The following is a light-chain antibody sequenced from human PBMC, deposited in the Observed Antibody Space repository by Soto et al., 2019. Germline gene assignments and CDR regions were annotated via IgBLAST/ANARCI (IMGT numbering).Light chain of an antibody. V-gene: IGLV2-8*01. CDR2: DVS. Sequence: QSVLTQPPSASGSPGQSVAISCTGTSSDVGGYNYVSWYQQLPGKAPKLMIYDVSKRPSGVPDRFSGSKSGNSASLTVSGLLAADEADYYCSSYAGTHIVFGTGTEVTVL. CDR1: SSDVGGYNY. J-gene: IGLJ1*01. CDR3: SSYAGTHIV.